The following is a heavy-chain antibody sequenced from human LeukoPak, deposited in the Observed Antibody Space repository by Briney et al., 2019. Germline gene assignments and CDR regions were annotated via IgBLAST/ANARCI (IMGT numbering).Heavy chain of an antibody. V-gene: IGHV4-59*01. CDR1: GGSISYYY. J-gene: IGHJ6*02. Sequence: SETLSLTCTVFGGSISYYYWSWIRQSPGKGLEWIGYIYYSGTTNYNPSLKSRVTISVDTSKNQFSLQLRSVTAADTAAYYCAREDPQTTVPEGMDVWGQGTTVTVSS. D-gene: IGHD4-17*01. CDR2: IYYSGTT. CDR3: AREDPQTTVPEGMDV.